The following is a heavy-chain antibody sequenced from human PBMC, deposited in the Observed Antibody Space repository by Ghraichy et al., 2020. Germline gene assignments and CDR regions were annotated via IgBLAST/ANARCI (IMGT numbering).Heavy chain of an antibody. CDR2: ISGSGVST. D-gene: IGHD3-16*01. CDR3: AKRPRPLYYFDY. V-gene: IGHV3-23*01. Sequence: GGSLRLSCAASGFTFSSYAMTWVRQAPGKGLEWVSSISGSGVSTYYADSVKGRFTISRDNSKNTLYLQMNSLRAEDTAVYYCAKRPRPLYYFDYWGQGTLVTDSS. J-gene: IGHJ4*02. CDR1: GFTFSSYA.